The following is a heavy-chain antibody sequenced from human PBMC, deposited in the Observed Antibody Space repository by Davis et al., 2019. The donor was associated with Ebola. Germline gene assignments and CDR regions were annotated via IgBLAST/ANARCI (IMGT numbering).Heavy chain of an antibody. CDR1: GYTFTSYG. CDR3: AREEGAIAAAGLGHY. V-gene: IGHV1-18*01. J-gene: IGHJ4*02. Sequence: ASVQVSCKASGYTFTSYGSSWVRQAPGQGLEWMGWISAYNGNTNYAQKLQGRVTMTTDTSTSTAYMELRSLRSDDTAVYYSAREEGAIAAAGLGHYWGQGTLVTVSS. D-gene: IGHD6-13*01. CDR2: ISAYNGNT.